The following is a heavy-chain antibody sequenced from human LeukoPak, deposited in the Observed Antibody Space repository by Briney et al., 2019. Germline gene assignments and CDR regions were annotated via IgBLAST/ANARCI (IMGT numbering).Heavy chain of an antibody. J-gene: IGHJ3*02. CDR3: ARLSGSGGWYPWAFGI. D-gene: IGHD6-19*01. CDR2: LYYTGSA. CDR1: GGSISSSY. V-gene: IGHV4-59*08. Sequence: SETLSLTCTVSGGSISSSYWSWIRQPPGKGLEWIGYLYYTGSAYHNPSLKSRVTISVDTSKNHFSLKLSSVTAADTGVYYCARLSGSGGWYPWAFGIWGQGTMVAVSS.